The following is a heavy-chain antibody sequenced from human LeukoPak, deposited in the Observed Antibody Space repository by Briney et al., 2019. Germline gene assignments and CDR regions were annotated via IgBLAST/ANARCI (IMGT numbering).Heavy chain of an antibody. CDR2: IIPILGIA. V-gene: IGHV1-69*02. J-gene: IGHJ6*03. CDR1: GGTFSSYT. CDR3: ARGAGYYSASLGDYYYYMDV. Sequence: SVKVSCKASGGTFSSYTISWVRQTPGQGLEWMGRIIPILGIANYAQKFQGRVTITADKSTSTAYMELSSLRSEDTAVYYCARGAGYYSASLGDYYYYMDVWGKGTTVTVSS. D-gene: IGHD3-3*01.